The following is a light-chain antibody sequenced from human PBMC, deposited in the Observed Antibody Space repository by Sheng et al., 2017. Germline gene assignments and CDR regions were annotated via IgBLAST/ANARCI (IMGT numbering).Light chain of an antibody. V-gene: IGKV1-5*03. CDR1: QSISSW. J-gene: IGKJ1*01. Sequence: DIQMTQSPSTLSASVGDRVTITCRASQSISSWLAWYQLKPGKAPKLLXYKASSLESGVPSRFSGSGSGTEFTLSISSLQPDDFATYYCQQTYGTVWAFGQGTKVETK. CDR2: KAS. CDR3: QQTYGTVWA.